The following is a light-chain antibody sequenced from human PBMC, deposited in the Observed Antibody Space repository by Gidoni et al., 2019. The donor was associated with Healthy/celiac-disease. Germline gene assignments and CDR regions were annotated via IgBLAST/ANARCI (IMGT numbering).Light chain of an antibody. CDR1: QSISSW. V-gene: IGKV1-5*03. J-gene: IGKJ2*01. CDR3: QQYNSYSPYT. Sequence: TCRASQSISSWLAWYQQKPGKAPKLLIYKASSLESGVPLRFSGSGSGTEFTLTISSLQPDDFPTYYCQQYNSYSPYTFGQGTKLEIK. CDR2: KAS.